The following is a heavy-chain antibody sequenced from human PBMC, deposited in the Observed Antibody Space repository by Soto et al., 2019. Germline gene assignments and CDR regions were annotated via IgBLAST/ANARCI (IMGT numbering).Heavy chain of an antibody. Sequence: GGSLRLSCEASGFTFSSNNLNWVRQAPGKGLEWVSYISFSSSNIYYADSVKGRFTISRDNAKNSLYLQMNSLRDEDTAVYYCARAPGESGSYYGFFDQWGQGTLVTVSS. CDR2: ISFSSSNI. J-gene: IGHJ4*02. CDR1: GFTFSSNN. V-gene: IGHV3-48*02. CDR3: ARAPGESGSYYGFFDQ. D-gene: IGHD1-26*01.